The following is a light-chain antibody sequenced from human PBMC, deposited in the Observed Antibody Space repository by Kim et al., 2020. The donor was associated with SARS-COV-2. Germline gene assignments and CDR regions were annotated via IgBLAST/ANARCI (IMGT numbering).Light chain of an antibody. J-gene: IGLJ2*01. V-gene: IGLV1-51*01. CDR2: DNN. Sequence: GQKVTSSCSGSNTNIGKNYVSWYQQLPGTAPKLLIYDNNKRPSGIPDRFSGSKSGTSATLGITGLQTGDEADYYCGTWDSSLSAVVFGGGTQLTVL. CDR1: NTNIGKNY. CDR3: GTWDSSLSAVV.